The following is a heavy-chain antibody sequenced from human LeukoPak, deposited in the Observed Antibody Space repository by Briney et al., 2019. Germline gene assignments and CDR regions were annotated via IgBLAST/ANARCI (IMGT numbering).Heavy chain of an antibody. Sequence: GGSLRLSCAGSGFSFSSFGMHWVRLPPGKGLEWVAVISNDGNIKYYTDSVKGRFTISRENSENMLYLQMNSLRAEDTAVYYCAREDSGYDFEWWGQGTLVTVSS. D-gene: IGHD5-12*01. CDR2: ISNDGNIK. V-gene: IGHV3-30*03. CDR3: AREDSGYDFEW. CDR1: GFSFSSFG. J-gene: IGHJ4*02.